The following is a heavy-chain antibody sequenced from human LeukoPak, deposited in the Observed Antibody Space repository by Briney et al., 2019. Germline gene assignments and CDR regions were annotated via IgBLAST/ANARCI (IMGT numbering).Heavy chain of an antibody. Sequence: GGSLRLSCAASGFTFSSYGMHWVRQAPGKGLEWVAVIWYDGSNKYYADSVKGRFTISRDNSKNTLYLQMNSLRAEDTAVYYCARGSPAGERHWYFDLWGRGTLVTVSS. CDR3: ARGSPAGERHWYFDL. CDR1: GFTFSSYG. D-gene: IGHD7-27*01. V-gene: IGHV3-33*01. J-gene: IGHJ2*01. CDR2: IWYDGSNK.